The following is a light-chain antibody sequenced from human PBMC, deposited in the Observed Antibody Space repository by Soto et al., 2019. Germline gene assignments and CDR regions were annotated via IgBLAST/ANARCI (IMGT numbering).Light chain of an antibody. CDR3: QQYKNLYS. V-gene: IGKV1-5*01. Sequence: DIQMTQSPSTLSASVGDRVTITCRASQTISGWLAWYQQKPGKAPKLLIYDASTLESGVPSRFSGSESGTEFTLTISSLQPEDIGTYYCQQYKNLYSFGQGTKLEV. CDR2: DAS. J-gene: IGKJ2*03. CDR1: QTISGW.